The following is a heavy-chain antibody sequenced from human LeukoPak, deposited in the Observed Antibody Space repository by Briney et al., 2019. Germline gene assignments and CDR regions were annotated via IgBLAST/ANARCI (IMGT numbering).Heavy chain of an antibody. V-gene: IGHV3-74*01. CDR1: GLTFSSHW. Sequence: GGSLRLSCAASGLTFSSHWMHWVRQAPGKGLVWVSRITNDGSSTTYADSVEGRFTISRDNAKNMLYLQVNSLRAEDTAVYYCARGLVHDTSGYYSDYWGQGTLVTVSS. D-gene: IGHD3-22*01. CDR3: ARGLVHDTSGYYSDY. CDR2: ITNDGSST. J-gene: IGHJ4*02.